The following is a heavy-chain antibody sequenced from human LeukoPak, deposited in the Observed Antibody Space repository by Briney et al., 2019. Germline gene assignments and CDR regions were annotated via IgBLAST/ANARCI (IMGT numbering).Heavy chain of an antibody. CDR3: AGGGSNRRFDF. D-gene: IGHD3-16*02. CDR1: GFTVNSNY. J-gene: IGHJ4*02. V-gene: IGHV3-53*01. Sequence: GGSLRLSCAASGFTVNSNYMNWVRQAPGKGLEWVSIIYSGGTTYYADSVKGRFTISRDNSNNTLYLQMNSLRAEDTAIYFCAGGGSNRRFDFWGQGTLVTVSS. CDR2: IYSGGTT.